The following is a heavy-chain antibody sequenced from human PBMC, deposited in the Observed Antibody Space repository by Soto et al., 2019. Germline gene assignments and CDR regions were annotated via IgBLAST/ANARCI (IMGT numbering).Heavy chain of an antibody. CDR1: GFSLSTSGVA. V-gene: IGHV2-5*02. D-gene: IGHD3-16*01. CDR3: ARSSERDYVFTVWWAFDY. CDR2: IYWEDAK. J-gene: IGHJ4*02. Sequence: QITLKESGPTLVKPTQTLTLTCSFSGFSLSTSGVAVGWIRQPPGKALEWLAVIYWEDAKRHSPSLRSRLTIPKDTSNNQVVLTMTNMDPADTATYYCARSSERDYVFTVWWAFDYWGQGTLVTVSS.